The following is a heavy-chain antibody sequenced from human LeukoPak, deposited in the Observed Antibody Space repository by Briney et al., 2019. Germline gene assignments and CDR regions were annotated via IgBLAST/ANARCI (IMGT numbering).Heavy chain of an antibody. CDR3: ARDTLRSETGINWYFDL. CDR2: IRNRANSYTA. J-gene: IGHJ2*01. Sequence: QPGGSLRLSCAASGFTFSDHYMDWVRQAPGKGLVWVGRIRNRANSYTAEYAASVKGRFIISRDDSKNSLHLQMNGLKTADTAVYYCARDTLRSETGINWYFDLWGRGTLVTVSS. V-gene: IGHV3-72*01. CDR1: GFTFSDHY. D-gene: IGHD7-27*01.